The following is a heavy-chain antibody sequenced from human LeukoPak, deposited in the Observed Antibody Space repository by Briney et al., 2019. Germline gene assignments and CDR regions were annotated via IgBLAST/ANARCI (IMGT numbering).Heavy chain of an antibody. V-gene: IGHV3-53*01. CDR2: IYSGGST. J-gene: IGHJ5*02. CDR3: ARHDWFDP. CDR1: GFIVISDY. Sequence: GGSLRLSCAVSGFIVISDYMSWVRQAPGKGLEWVSTIYSGGSTYYADSVKGRFTISRDNSKNTLYLQMNSLRAEDTAVYYCARHDWFDPWGRGTLVTVSS.